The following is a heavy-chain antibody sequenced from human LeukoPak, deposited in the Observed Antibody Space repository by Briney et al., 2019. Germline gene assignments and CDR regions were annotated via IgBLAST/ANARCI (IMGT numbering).Heavy chain of an antibody. J-gene: IGHJ4*02. CDR3: ASWYYYDRSGFEY. Sequence: SDTLSLTCAVYGGSFSGYYWSWIRQPPGKGLEWIGEINHSGSTNYNPSLKSRVTISVDTSKKQFSLKLSPVTAADTAVYYCASWYYYDRSGFEYWGQGTLVTVSS. CDR1: GGSFSGYY. CDR2: INHSGST. V-gene: IGHV4-34*01. D-gene: IGHD3-22*01.